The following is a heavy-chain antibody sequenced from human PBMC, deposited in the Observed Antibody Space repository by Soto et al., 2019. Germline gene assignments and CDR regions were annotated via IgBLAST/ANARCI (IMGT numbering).Heavy chain of an antibody. CDR2: INAGNGNT. D-gene: IGHD1-26*01. V-gene: IGHV1-3*01. Sequence: QVQLVQSGAEVKKPGASVKVSCKASGYTLTSYAIHWVRQAPGQRLEWMGWINAGNGNTKYSQKFQGRVTITRDTAESTAYMELGSLRSEDKDVYYCARDVGATGDWGQGTLVTVSS. J-gene: IGHJ1*01. CDR3: ARDVGATGD. CDR1: GYTLTSYA.